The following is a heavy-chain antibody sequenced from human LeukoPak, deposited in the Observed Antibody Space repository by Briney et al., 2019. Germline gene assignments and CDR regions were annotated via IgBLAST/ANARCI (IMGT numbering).Heavy chain of an antibody. J-gene: IGHJ5*02. V-gene: IGHV3-23*01. D-gene: IGHD2-2*01. CDR2: ISGSGGST. CDR1: GFTFSSYA. CDR3: AKYQKAQPSPFDP. Sequence: GGSLRLSCAASGFTFSSYAMSWVRQAPGKGLEWVSAISGSGGSTYYADSVKGRFTISRDNSKNTLYLQMNSLRAGDTAVYFCAKYQKAQPSPFDPWGQGTLVTVSS.